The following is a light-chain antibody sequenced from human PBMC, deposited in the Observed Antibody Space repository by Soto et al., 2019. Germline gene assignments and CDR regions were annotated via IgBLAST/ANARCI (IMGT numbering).Light chain of an antibody. CDR3: SSYTSSSLYV. CDR1: SSDVGGYKY. J-gene: IGLJ1*01. CDR2: DVS. Sequence: QSALTQPASVSGSPGQSITISCTGTSSDVGGYKYVSWYQLYPGKAPKLMMYDVSNRPSGVSNRFSGSKSGNTASLTISGRQAADEADYYCSSYTSSSLYVFGTGTKLTVL. V-gene: IGLV2-14*01.